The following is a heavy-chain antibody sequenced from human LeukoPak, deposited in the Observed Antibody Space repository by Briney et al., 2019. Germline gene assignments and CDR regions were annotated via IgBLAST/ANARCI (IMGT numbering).Heavy chain of an antibody. CDR1: GGTFSSYA. CDR2: IIPILGIA. CDR3: ARVTPTHSSGWHRGGDYFDY. Sequence: GASVKVSCKASGGTFSSYAISWVRQAPGQGLEWMGRIIPILGIANYAQKFQGRVTITADKSTSTAYMELSSLRSEDTAVYYCARVTPTHSSGWHRGGDYFDYWGQGTLVTASS. D-gene: IGHD6-19*01. V-gene: IGHV1-69*04. J-gene: IGHJ4*02.